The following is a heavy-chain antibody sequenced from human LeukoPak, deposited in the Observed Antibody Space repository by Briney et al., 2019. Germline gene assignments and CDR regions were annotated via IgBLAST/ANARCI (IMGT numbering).Heavy chain of an antibody. D-gene: IGHD3-22*01. Sequence: PSETLSLTCTVSGGSISSYYWGWIRQPPGKGLEWIGSIYYSGSTYYNPSLKSRVTISVDTSKNQFSLKLSSVTAADTAVYYCARSAPYYDSSGYYDYWGQGTLVTVSS. CDR1: GGSISSYY. CDR3: ARSAPYYDSSGYYDY. V-gene: IGHV4-39*07. CDR2: IYYSGST. J-gene: IGHJ4*02.